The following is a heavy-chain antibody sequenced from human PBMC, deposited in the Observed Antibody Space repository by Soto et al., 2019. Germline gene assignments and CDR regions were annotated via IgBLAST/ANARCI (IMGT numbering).Heavy chain of an antibody. CDR3: ARDYGDYYYYYMDV. CDR1: GFTVSSNY. J-gene: IGHJ6*03. Sequence: GGSLRLSCAASGFTVSSNYMSWVRQAPGKGLEWVSVIYSSGSTYYADSVKGRFTISRDNSKNTLYLQMNSLRAEDTAVYYCARDYGDYYYYYMDVWGKGTTVTVSS. CDR2: IYSSGST. D-gene: IGHD4-17*01. V-gene: IGHV3-66*01.